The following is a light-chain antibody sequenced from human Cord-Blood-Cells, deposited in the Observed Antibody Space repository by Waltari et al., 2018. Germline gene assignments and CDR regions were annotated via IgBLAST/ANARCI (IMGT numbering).Light chain of an antibody. V-gene: IGLV1-47*01. J-gene: IGLJ3*02. CDR1: SSNIGSNY. CDR2: RNN. Sequence: QSVLTQPPSASGTPGQRVTISCSGSSSNIGSNYVYWYQQLPGTASKRLIYRNNQGPAGVPSLCAGSKSGTEASLAISGLRSEDEADYYCAAWDDSLSGLVFGGGTKLTVL. CDR3: AAWDDSLSGLV.